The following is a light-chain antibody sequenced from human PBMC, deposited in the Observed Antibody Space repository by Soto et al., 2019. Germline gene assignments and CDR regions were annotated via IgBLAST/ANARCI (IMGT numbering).Light chain of an antibody. CDR1: SSDVGAYNY. CDR2: EVS. J-gene: IGLJ2*01. V-gene: IGLV2-14*01. CDR3: SSFTTSSSLV. Sequence: QSVLTQPASVSGSPGQSITISCTATSSDVGAYNYVSWYQHHPGKAPKLIIYEVSNRPSGVSTRFSGSKSGNTASLTISGLQAEDEVDYYCSSFTTSSSLVFGGGTKVTVL.